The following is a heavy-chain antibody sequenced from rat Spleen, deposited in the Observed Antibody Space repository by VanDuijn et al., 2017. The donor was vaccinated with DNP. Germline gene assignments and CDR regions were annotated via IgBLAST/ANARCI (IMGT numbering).Heavy chain of an antibody. CDR2: ISYSGNT. CDR1: GYSITRNY. V-gene: IGHV3-1*01. J-gene: IGHJ2*01. D-gene: IGHD1-5*01. Sequence: EVQLQESGPGLVKPSQSLSLTCSVTGYSITRNYWGWIRNFPGNKMEWVGHISYSGNTGYNPSLKSRISITRDTSKNQFFLQLSSVTTEDTATYYCARWNIGTSTLDYWGQGVMVTVSS. CDR3: ARWNIGTSTLDY.